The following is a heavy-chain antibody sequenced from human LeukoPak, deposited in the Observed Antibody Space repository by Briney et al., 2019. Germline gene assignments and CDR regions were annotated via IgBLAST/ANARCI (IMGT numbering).Heavy chain of an antibody. CDR2: INPNSGGT. D-gene: IGHD3-22*01. CDR1: GYTFTGYY. J-gene: IGHJ3*02. V-gene: IGHV1-2*04. CDR3: AGEDNSSGYRPFDI. Sequence: ASVKVSCEASGYTFTGYYIHWVRQAPGQGLEWMGWINPNSGGTNYAQKFQGWVTMTRDTSISKAYMELYRLTSDDTAVYYCAGEDNSSGYRPFDIWGQGTMVTVPS.